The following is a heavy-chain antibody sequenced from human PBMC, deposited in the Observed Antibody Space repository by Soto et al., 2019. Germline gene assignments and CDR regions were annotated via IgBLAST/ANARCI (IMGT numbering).Heavy chain of an antibody. CDR1: GYTFTSYG. D-gene: IGHD2-8*02. J-gene: IGHJ4*02. CDR3: ALAVPELSIIDY. V-gene: IGHV1-18*01. CDR2: ISAYNGNT. Sequence: ASVKVSCKASGYTFTSYGISWVRQAPGQGLEWMGWISAYNGNTNYAQKLQGRVTMTTDTSTSTAYMELRSLRSEDTAVYYCALAVPELSIIDYWGQGTLVTVSS.